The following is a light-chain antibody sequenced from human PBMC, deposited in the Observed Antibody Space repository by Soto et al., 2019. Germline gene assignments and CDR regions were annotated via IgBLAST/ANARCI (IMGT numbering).Light chain of an antibody. V-gene: IGLV2-14*01. CDR2: DAS. CDR1: SSDVGGYNY. CDR3: SSYTSSSTPVV. Sequence: QSVLTQPASVSGSPGQSITISCTGTSSDVGGYNYVSWYQQHPGKAPKLMIYDASNRPSGVSNRFSGSKTGNTASLTNSGLQAEDEADYYCSSYTSSSTPVVFGGGTQLTVL. J-gene: IGLJ2*01.